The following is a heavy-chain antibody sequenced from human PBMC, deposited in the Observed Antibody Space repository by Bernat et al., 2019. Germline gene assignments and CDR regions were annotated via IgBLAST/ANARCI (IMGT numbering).Heavy chain of an antibody. J-gene: IGHJ4*02. CDR1: GGSFSGYY. D-gene: IGHD5-12*01. V-gene: IGHV4-34*01. CDR3: RGYEEYSGQTGGYRYFDY. CDR2: INHSGST. Sequence: QVQLQQWGAGLLKPSETLSLTCAVYGGSFSGYYWSWIRQPPGKGLEWIGEINHSGSTNYNPSLKSRVTISVDTSKNQFSLKLSSVTAADTAVYYCRGYEEYSGQTGGYRYFDYWGQGTLVTVSS.